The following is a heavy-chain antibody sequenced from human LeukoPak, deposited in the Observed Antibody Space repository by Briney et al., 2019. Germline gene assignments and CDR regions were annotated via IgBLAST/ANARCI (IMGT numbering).Heavy chain of an antibody. CDR1: GFTFSSAW. CDR3: VRDRVGPDY. CDR2: ITDDAAT. Sequence: GGSLRLSCAASGFTFSSAWMHWVRQAPGTGLVWVSRITDDAATAYADSVKGRFTISRDNAKNTLYLQMNSLRAEDTAVYYCVRDRVGPDYWGQGTLVTVSS. D-gene: IGHD1-26*01. J-gene: IGHJ4*02. V-gene: IGHV3-74*03.